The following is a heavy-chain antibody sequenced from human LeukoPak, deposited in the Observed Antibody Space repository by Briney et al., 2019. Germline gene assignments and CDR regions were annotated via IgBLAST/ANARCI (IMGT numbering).Heavy chain of an antibody. Sequence: GGSLRLSCAASGFTFSKYDMNWVRQAPGKGLEWVSTISGSGGNTYYADSVKGRFTISRDNSKNTLYLQLNSLRAEDTAVYYCAKGISAWYFDYWGQGTLVTVSS. CDR3: AKGISAWYFDY. J-gene: IGHJ4*02. D-gene: IGHD2-15*01. V-gene: IGHV3-23*01. CDR1: GFTFSKYD. CDR2: ISGSGGNT.